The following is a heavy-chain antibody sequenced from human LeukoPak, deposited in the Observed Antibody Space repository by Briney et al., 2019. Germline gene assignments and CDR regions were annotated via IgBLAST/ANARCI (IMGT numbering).Heavy chain of an antibody. Sequence: SEXLSLTCGVYGGSFSGYYWSWIRQPPGKGLEWIWEINHSPTTHSTPSLKSPVTISLAPSKNQFSLKLSSVPAADTAVYYCAREVGSYYLRAFGYWGQGTLVTVSS. J-gene: IGHJ4*02. V-gene: IGHV4-34*01. CDR2: INHSPTT. D-gene: IGHD3-10*01. CDR1: GGSFSGYY. CDR3: AREVGSYYLRAFGY.